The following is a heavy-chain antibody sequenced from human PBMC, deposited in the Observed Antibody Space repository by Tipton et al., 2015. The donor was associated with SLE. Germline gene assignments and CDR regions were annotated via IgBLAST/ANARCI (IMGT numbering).Heavy chain of an antibody. CDR3: ASSPGVYSSGWADY. J-gene: IGHJ4*02. D-gene: IGHD6-19*01. CDR2: FSNTGST. Sequence: TLSLTCTVSGGSISSHYWSWIRQPPGKGLEWIGCFSNTGSTNFNPSLKSRVTISVDTSKNQFSLKLSSVTAADTAVYYCASSPGVYSSGWADYWGQGTLVTVSS. V-gene: IGHV4-59*11. CDR1: GGSISSHY.